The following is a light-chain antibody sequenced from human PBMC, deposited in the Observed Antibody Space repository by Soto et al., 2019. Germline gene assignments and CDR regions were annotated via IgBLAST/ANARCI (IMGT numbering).Light chain of an antibody. Sequence: EIVLTQSPGTLSVSPGERATLSCRASQTIDSNNLAWYQQKPGQAPSLLIYGTSSRATGIPGRFSGSGSGAAFTLPISRLEHEDSAMYYCQQYVSWPFGQGTKVEI. J-gene: IGKJ1*01. CDR2: GTS. V-gene: IGKV3-20*01. CDR1: QTIDSNN. CDR3: QQYVSWP.